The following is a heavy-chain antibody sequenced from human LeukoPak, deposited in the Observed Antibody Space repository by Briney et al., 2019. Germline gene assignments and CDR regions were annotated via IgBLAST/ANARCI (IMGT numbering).Heavy chain of an antibody. CDR2: IYSGGST. D-gene: IGHD6-13*01. Sequence: GGSLRLSCVASGFTVSSNYMSWVRQAPGKGLEWVSVIYSGGSTYYADSVKGRFTISRDNSKNTLYLQMNSLRAEDTAVYYCARDPLNAAAGYYFDYWGQGTLVTVSS. V-gene: IGHV3-66*01. CDR3: ARDPLNAAAGYYFDY. J-gene: IGHJ4*02. CDR1: GFTVSSNY.